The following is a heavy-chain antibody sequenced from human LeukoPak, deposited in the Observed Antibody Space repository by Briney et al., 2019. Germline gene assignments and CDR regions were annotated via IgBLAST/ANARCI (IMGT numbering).Heavy chain of an antibody. Sequence: ASVKVSCKASGYTFTTYGITWMRQAPGQGLEWVAWISPYNGNTRYAQKFQGRVTLAADTTSTTASLEMMSLRSDDTAVFYCARAFDTSAYHFDYWGQGTLVSVSS. D-gene: IGHD2-2*01. V-gene: IGHV1-18*01. CDR2: ISPYNGNT. CDR3: ARAFDTSAYHFDY. CDR1: GYTFTTYG. J-gene: IGHJ4*02.